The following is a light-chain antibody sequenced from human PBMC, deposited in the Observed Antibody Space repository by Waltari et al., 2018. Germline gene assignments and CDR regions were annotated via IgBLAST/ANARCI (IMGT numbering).Light chain of an antibody. CDR2: STT. V-gene: IGLV7-43*01. CDR3: LLYDGSDQV. CDR1: AGAVTSGNY. J-gene: IGLJ3*02. Sequence: QTVVTQEPSLTVSPGGAVTPPCASSAGAVTSGNYPNWIQQKPGQVPRSLIHSTTNRHSWTPARFSGSLLGGKAALTLSGVQPEDEAEYYCLLYDGSDQVFGGGTKLTVL.